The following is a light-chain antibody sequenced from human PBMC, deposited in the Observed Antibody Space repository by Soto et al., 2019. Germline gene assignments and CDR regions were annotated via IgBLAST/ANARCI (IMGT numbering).Light chain of an antibody. Sequence: QSALTQPRSVSGSPRQSVTISCTGTSSDVGGYNYVSWYQQYPGKAPKLMIYDVSKRPSGVPDRFSGSKSGNMASLTISGLQAEDEADYYCCSYAGSYTVIFGGGTKDRP. V-gene: IGLV2-11*01. CDR2: DVS. CDR3: CSYAGSYTVI. J-gene: IGLJ2*01. CDR1: SSDVGGYNY.